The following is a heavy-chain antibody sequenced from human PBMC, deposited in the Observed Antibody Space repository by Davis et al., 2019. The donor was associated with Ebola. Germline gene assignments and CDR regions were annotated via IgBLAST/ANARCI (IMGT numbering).Heavy chain of an antibody. J-gene: IGHJ4*02. CDR3: AREGEGEYSSGWYYFDY. Sequence: PGGSLRLSCAVSGFTFSNYNMNWVRQPPGKGLEWVSHISDDSSSTYYADSVKGRFTISRDNAKNSLYLQMNSLRAEDTAVYYRAREGEGEYSSGWYYFDYWGQGTLVTVSS. V-gene: IGHV3-48*04. D-gene: IGHD6-19*01. CDR2: ISDDSSST. CDR1: GFTFSNYN.